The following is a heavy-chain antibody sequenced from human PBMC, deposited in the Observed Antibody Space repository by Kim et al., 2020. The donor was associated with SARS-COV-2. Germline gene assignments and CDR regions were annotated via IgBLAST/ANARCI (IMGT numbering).Heavy chain of an antibody. D-gene: IGHD4-17*01. CDR1: GGSFSGYY. CDR3: ARLYPTVTNLYYYYYGMDV. V-gene: IGHV4-34*01. J-gene: IGHJ6*02. Sequence: SETLSLTCAVYGGSFSGYYWSWIRQPPGKGREWIGEINHSGSTNSNPSLKSRVTISVDTSKNQFSLKLSSVTAADTAVYYCARLYPTVTNLYYYYYGMDVWGQGTTVTVSS. CDR2: INHSGST.